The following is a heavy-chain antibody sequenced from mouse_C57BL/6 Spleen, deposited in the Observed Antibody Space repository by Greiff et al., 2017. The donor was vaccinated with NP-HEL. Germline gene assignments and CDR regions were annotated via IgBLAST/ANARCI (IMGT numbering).Heavy chain of an antibody. V-gene: IGHV1-18*01. CDR2: INPNNGGT. Sequence: VQLQQSGPELVKPGASVKIPCKASGYTFTDYNMDWVKQSHGKSLEWIGDINPNNGGTIYNQKFKGKATLTVDKSSSTAYMELRSLTSEDTAVYYCARRLRSAWFAYWGQGTLVTVSA. D-gene: IGHD1-1*01. J-gene: IGHJ3*01. CDR3: ARRLRSAWFAY. CDR1: GYTFTDYN.